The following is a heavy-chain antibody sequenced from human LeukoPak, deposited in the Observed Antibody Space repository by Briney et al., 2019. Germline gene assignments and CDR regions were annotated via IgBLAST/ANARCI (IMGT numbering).Heavy chain of an antibody. Sequence: PGRSLRLSCAASGFTFSSYAMHWVRQAPGKGLEWVAVISYDGSDKYYADSVKGRFTISRDNSKNTLYLQMNSLRAEDTAVYYCARPFQRAVEWSFDYWGQGTLVTVSS. J-gene: IGHJ4*02. CDR3: ARPFQRAVEWSFDY. V-gene: IGHV3-30-3*01. D-gene: IGHD3-3*01. CDR1: GFTFSSYA. CDR2: ISYDGSDK.